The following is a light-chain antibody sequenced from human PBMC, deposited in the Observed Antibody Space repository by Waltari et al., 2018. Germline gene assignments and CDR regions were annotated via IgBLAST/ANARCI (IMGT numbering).Light chain of an antibody. CDR1: SRDIGGSNF. V-gene: IGLV2-8*01. J-gene: IGLJ3*02. Sequence: QSALTQPPSASGSPGQSVTISCTGTSRDIGGSNFVSWYQQRPGKAPRFLIYDVKKRPSGVSDRFSGSKSGNTASLTVSGLQPDDEATDYCSAFAGSNNFGVFGGGTKLTVL. CDR3: SAFAGSNNFGV. CDR2: DVK.